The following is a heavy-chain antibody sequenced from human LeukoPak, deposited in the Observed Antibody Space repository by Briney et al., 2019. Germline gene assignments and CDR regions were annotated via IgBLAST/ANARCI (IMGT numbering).Heavy chain of an antibody. CDR3: AKDRRTIFGVVRSYWYFDL. Sequence: GGSLRLSCAVSGFTVSSNYMSWVRQAPGKGLEWVSVLYSGGNTYYADSVKGRFTISRDNSKNTLYLQMNSLRAEDTAVYYCAKDRRTIFGVVRSYWYFDLWGRGTLVTVSS. D-gene: IGHD3-3*01. V-gene: IGHV3-53*01. CDR1: GFTVSSNY. J-gene: IGHJ2*01. CDR2: LYSGGNT.